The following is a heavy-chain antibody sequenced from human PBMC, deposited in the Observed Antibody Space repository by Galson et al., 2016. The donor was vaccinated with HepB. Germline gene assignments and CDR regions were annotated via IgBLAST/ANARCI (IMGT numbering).Heavy chain of an antibody. J-gene: IGHJ6*02. CDR1: GFTFGDDA. CDR2: IRSKAYGGTT. CDR3: HSSSPGYYQSNMDV. Sequence: SLRLSCAASGFTFGDDAVSWIRQAPGRGLEWVSFIRSKAYGGTTEYAASVKGRFSISRDDSRNIAYLQMNSLKSEDTAVYYCHSSSPGYYQSNMDVWGQGTTVTVSS. V-gene: IGHV3-49*03. D-gene: IGHD6-6*01.